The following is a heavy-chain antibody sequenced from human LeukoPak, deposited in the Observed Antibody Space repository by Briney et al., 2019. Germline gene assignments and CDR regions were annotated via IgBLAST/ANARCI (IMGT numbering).Heavy chain of an antibody. CDR3: ARDLDGVGATGSY. CDR1: GFTFSSYA. V-gene: IGHV3-30*04. J-gene: IGHJ4*02. CDR2: ISYDGSNK. D-gene: IGHD1-26*01. Sequence: PGGSLRLSCAASGFTFSSYAMHWVRQAPGKGLEWVAVISYDGSNKYYADSVKGRFTISRDNSKNTLYLQMNSLRAEDTAVYYCARDLDGVGATGSYWGQGTLVTVSS.